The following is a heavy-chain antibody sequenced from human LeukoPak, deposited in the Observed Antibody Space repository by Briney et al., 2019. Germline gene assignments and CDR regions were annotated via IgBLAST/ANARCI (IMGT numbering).Heavy chain of an antibody. V-gene: IGHV4-30-4*01. CDR1: GGSISSGDYY. CDR3: ARKTTDETSYYFDY. J-gene: IGHJ4*02. Sequence: SQTLSITCTVSGGSISSGDYYWSRIHQPPGKGLEWIGYIYYSGSTYYNPSLKSRVTISVDTSKNQFSLKLSSVTAADTAVYYCARKTTDETSYYFDYWGQGTLVTVSS. CDR2: IYYSGST. D-gene: IGHD4-17*01.